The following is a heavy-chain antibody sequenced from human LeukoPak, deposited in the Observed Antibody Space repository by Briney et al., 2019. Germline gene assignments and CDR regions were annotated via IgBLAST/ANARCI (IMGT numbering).Heavy chain of an antibody. CDR1: GGSISSYY. CDR3: ARSHRDDSSGYYYGGAEYFQH. Sequence: PSETLSLTCTVPGGSISSYYWSWIRQPPGKGLEWIGYIYYSGSTNYNPSLKSRVTISVDTSKNQFSLKLSSVTAADTAVYYCARSHRDDSSGYYYGGAEYFQHWGQGTLVTVSS. D-gene: IGHD3-22*01. CDR2: IYYSGST. V-gene: IGHV4-59*01. J-gene: IGHJ1*01.